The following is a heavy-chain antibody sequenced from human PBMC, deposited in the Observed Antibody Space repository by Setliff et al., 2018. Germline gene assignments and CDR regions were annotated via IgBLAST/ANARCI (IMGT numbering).Heavy chain of an antibody. D-gene: IGHD4-17*01. V-gene: IGHV1-18*01. CDR3: AREGATWVYGGNSGPDY. J-gene: IGHJ4*02. CDR2: ISGYNGNT. Sequence: ASVKVSCKTSGYSFINYGLSWMRQAPGQGLEWVGWISGYNGNTDYAQNLQGRVTMTIDTSTNTAYMELRSLRSEDTAVYYCAREGATWVYGGNSGPDYWGQGTLVTVSS. CDR1: GYSFINYG.